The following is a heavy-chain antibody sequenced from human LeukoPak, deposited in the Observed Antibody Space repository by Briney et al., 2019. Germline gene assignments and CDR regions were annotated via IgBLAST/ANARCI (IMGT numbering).Heavy chain of an antibody. J-gene: IGHJ4*02. CDR3: ARAQYSSGWYADY. CDR2: INHSGST. Sequence: SETLSLTCAVYGGSFSGYYWSWIRQPPGKGLEWIGEINHSGSTNYNPSLKSRVTISVDTSKNQFSLKLSSVTAADTAVYYCARAQYSSGWYADYWGRGTLVTVSS. D-gene: IGHD6-19*01. CDR1: GGSFSGYY. V-gene: IGHV4-34*01.